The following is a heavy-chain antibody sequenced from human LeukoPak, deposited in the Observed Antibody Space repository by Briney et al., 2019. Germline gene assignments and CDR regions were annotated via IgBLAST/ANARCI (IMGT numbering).Heavy chain of an antibody. CDR3: AKAGAYSGSGSYGSTFDI. Sequence: SGGSLRLSCAASGFTVSSNYMSWVRQAPGKGLEWVSVIYSGGSTYYADSVKGRFTISRDNSKNTLYLQMNSLRAEDTAVYYCAKAGAYSGSGSYGSTFDIWGQGTMVTVSS. J-gene: IGHJ3*02. CDR1: GFTVSSNY. CDR2: IYSGGST. V-gene: IGHV3-53*05. D-gene: IGHD3-10*01.